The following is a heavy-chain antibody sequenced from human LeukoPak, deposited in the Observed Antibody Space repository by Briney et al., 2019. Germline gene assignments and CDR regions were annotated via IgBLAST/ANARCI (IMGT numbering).Heavy chain of an antibody. CDR1: GFTFSSYS. CDR3: ARARGDSYYYDSRGFYWGYYFDS. CDR2: ISSSSSYI. V-gene: IGHV3-21*01. D-gene: IGHD3-22*01. J-gene: IGHJ4*02. Sequence: PGGSLRLSCAASGFTFSSYSMNWVRQAPGKGLEWVSSISSSSSYIYYADSVKGRFTISRDNAKNSLYLQMNSLRAEDTAVYYCARARGDSYYYDSRGFYWGYYFDSWGQGILVTVST.